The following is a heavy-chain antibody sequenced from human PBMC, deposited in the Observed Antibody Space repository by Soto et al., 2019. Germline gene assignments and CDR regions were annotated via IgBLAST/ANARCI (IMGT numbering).Heavy chain of an antibody. CDR1: GYIFTNYD. V-gene: IGHV1-8*01. CDR2: MNPNTGDT. CDR3: ATEWEEGLCFDH. J-gene: IGHJ4*02. Sequence: QVQLVQSGAEVGKPGASVKVSCKTSGYIFTNYDINWVRQAAGQGLEWVGWMNPNTGDTGYAQKFQGRVTMTRNISISTAYMELRSLRSDDTAVYYCATEWEEGLCFDHWGQGALVTVSS. D-gene: IGHD1-26*01.